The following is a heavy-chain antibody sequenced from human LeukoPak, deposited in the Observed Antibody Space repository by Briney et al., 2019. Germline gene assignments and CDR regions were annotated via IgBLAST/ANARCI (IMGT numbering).Heavy chain of an antibody. D-gene: IGHD5-18*01. Sequence: SETLSLTCAVYGGSFSGYYWSWIRQPPGKGLEWIGEINHSGSTNYNPSLKSRVTISVDTSKNQFSLKLSSVTAADTAVYYCARGLLDTAMVYLIDYWGQGTLVTVSS. CDR1: GGSFSGYY. J-gene: IGHJ4*02. CDR2: INHSGST. V-gene: IGHV4-34*01. CDR3: ARGLLDTAMVYLIDY.